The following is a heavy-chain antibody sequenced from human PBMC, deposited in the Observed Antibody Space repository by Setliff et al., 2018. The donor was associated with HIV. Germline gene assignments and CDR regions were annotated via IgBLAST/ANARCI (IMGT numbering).Heavy chain of an antibody. CDR3: AKDVCSGAYCYAYYYYGMDV. D-gene: IGHD2-15*01. Sequence: GGSLRLSCAASGFTFSDYYMSWIRQAPGKGLEWVSYISSSSSYTNYADSVKGRFTISRDNAKNSLYLQMNSLRAEDTAVYYCAKDVCSGAYCYAYYYYGMDVWGQGTMVTVSS. CDR1: GFTFSDYY. CDR2: ISSSSSYT. J-gene: IGHJ6*02. V-gene: IGHV3-11*05.